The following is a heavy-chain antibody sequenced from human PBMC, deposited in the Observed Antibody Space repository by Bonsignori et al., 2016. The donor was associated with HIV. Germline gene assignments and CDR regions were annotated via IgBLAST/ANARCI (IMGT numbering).Heavy chain of an antibody. CDR3: ARIRMIRGVIDYFGP. Sequence: QVTLRESGPAVVQPKQTLTLTCTLSGFSLNTQTMCVSWIRQTPGKALEWLARIDWDDEKHYNASLKTRLTISKGTSINEVVLTMTDMDPVDTGTYYCARIRMIRGVIDYFGPWGQGTLVTVSS. D-gene: IGHD3-10*01. CDR2: IDWDDEK. V-gene: IGHV2-70*13. CDR1: GFSLNTQTMC. J-gene: IGHJ5*02.